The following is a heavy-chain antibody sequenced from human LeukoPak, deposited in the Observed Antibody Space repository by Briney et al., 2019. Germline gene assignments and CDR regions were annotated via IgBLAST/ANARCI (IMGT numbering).Heavy chain of an antibody. D-gene: IGHD5-12*01. Sequence: SETLSLTCTVSGGSISSYYWSWIRQPPGKGLEWIGHIYYSGSTNYNPSLKSRVTISLDTSKNQFSLKLSSVTAADTAVYYCARGRGYSGYFGYYYMDVWGKGTTVTISS. J-gene: IGHJ6*03. CDR3: ARGRGYSGYFGYYYMDV. CDR2: IYYSGST. CDR1: GGSISSYY. V-gene: IGHV4-59*01.